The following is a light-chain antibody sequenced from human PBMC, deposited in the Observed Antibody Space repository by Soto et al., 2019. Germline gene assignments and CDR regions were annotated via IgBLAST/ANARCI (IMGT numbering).Light chain of an antibody. J-gene: IGLJ1*01. CDR3: CSYAGSFIYV. CDR2: DVT. V-gene: IGLV2-11*01. CDR1: SSDVGGYNS. Sequence: QSALTQPRSVSGSPGQSVTISCTGTSSDVGGYNSVSWYQQHPGKAPKLMIYDVTKRPSGVPDRFSGSKSGNTASLTISGLQAEDEADYYCCSYAGSFIYVFGTGTKVTVL.